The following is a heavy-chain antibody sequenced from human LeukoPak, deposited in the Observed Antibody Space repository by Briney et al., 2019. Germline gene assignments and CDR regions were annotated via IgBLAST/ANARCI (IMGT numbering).Heavy chain of an antibody. J-gene: IGHJ5*02. CDR3: ATITPGDYARERFNWFDP. Sequence: SETLSLTCTVSGGSISSNSYYWGWIRQPPGKGLEWNGRIYYSGSTYYNPSLKSRHILSEDTSKNQFSLRLSSMTPADTGVYYCATITPGDYARERFNWFDPWGQGTLVTVSS. CDR1: GGSISSNSYY. V-gene: IGHV4-39*07. D-gene: IGHD4-17*01. CDR2: IYYSGST.